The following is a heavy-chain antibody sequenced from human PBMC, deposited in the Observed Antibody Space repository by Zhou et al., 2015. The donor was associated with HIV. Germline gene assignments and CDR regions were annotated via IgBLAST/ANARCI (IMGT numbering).Heavy chain of an antibody. J-gene: IGHJ6*02. CDR3: ARGAVVTAINGMDV. D-gene: IGHD2-21*02. Sequence: QVQLVQSGAEVKKPGASVKVSCKASGYTFTGFSGYYMHWVRQAPGQGLEWMGWINPNSGGTNYAQKFQGRVTMTRDTSISTAYVELSRLTSDDTAMYYCARGAVVTAINGMDVVGPRDHGHRLL. V-gene: IGHV1-2*02. CDR2: INPNSGGT. CDR1: GYTFTGFSGYY.